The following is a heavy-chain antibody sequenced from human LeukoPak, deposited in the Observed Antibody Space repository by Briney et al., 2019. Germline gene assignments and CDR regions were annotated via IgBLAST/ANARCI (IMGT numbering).Heavy chain of an antibody. CDR3: ARGKIGSREYYFDY. CDR1: GFTFSSYS. V-gene: IGHV3-48*02. D-gene: IGHD3-10*01. CDR2: INSGSDTI. J-gene: IGHJ4*02. Sequence: GSLRLSCAVSGFTFSSYSMNWVRQAPGKGLGWVSFINSGSDTIYYADSVKGRFTISRDNAKNSLYLQMNSLRDEDTAVYYCARGKIGSREYYFDYWGQGTLVTVSS.